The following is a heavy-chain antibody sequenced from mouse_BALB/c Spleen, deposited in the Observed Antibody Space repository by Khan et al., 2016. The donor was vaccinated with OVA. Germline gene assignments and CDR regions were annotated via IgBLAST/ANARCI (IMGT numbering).Heavy chain of an antibody. CDR2: ISTGGHYT. CDR3: ARSVVDYHAMDY. Sequence: EVELVESGGGLVKPGGSLKLSCSASGFTFSSYAMSWVRQTPEKRLECVATISTGGHYTFYPDSVKGRFTIFRDNAKNTLYLQMSSLRSEDTAMYYCARSVVDYHAMDYWGQGTSVTVSS. CDR1: GFTFSSYA. V-gene: IGHV5-9-3*01. J-gene: IGHJ4*01. D-gene: IGHD1-1*02.